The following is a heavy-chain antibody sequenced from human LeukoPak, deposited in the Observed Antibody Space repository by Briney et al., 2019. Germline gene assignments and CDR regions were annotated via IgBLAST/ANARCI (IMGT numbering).Heavy chain of an antibody. V-gene: IGHV3-53*01. CDR3: AREAVRGVFDY. CDR2: IYSGGST. Sequence: GGSLRLSCAASGFTVSSNYMSWVRKAPGKGLEWVSVIYSGGSTYYADSVKGGFTISRDNSKNPLYLQMTSVRAEDTAVYYCAREAVRGVFDYWGQGTLVTVSS. D-gene: IGHD3-10*01. J-gene: IGHJ4*02. CDR1: GFTVSSNY.